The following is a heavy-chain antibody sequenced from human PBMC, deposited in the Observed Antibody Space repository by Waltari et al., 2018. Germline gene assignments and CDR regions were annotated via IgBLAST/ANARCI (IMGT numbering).Heavy chain of an antibody. CDR1: VEPSIGYY. CDR2: IHHSGSI. CDR3: VRGKMYSRPYFDY. D-gene: IGHD6-13*01. V-gene: IGHV4-34*01. Sequence: QMQLQQWGAGLLKPSETLSLPAAVSVEPSIGYYWNWIRQPPGRGLEWIGEIHHSGSINYNPSLESRITISQDMSKNQFSLKLTSVTAADSAVYYCVRGKMYSRPYFDYWGQGTLVTVSS. J-gene: IGHJ4*02.